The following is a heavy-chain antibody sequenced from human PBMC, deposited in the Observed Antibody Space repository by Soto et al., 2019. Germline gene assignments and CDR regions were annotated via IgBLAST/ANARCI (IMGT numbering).Heavy chain of an antibody. CDR3: ARVVGGLSTAMVNWFDP. V-gene: IGHV5-10-1*01. CDR2: IDPSDSYT. Sequence: GDSLKISFKGSGYSFTSYWISWVRQMPGKGLEWMGRIDPSDSYTNYSPSFQGHVTISADKSISTAYLQWSSLKASDTAMYYCARVVGGLSTAMVNWFDPWGQGTLVTSPQ. D-gene: IGHD5-18*01. J-gene: IGHJ5*02. CDR1: GYSFTSYW.